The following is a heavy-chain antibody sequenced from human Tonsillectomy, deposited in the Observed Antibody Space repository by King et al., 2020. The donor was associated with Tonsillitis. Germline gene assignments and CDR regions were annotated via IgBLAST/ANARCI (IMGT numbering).Heavy chain of an antibody. CDR1: GFTFSSYS. Sequence: VQLVESGGGLVQPGGSLRLSCAASGFTFSSYSMNWVRQAPGKGLEWSSYITSTTNSIYYADSVRGRFTISRDKAKNSLYLQMNSLRAEDTAVYFCARGEQYFDFWSGYNYFDAWGQGTLVTVSS. CDR2: ITSTTNSI. D-gene: IGHD3-3*01. V-gene: IGHV3-48*01. J-gene: IGHJ4*02. CDR3: ARGEQYFDFWSGYNYFDA.